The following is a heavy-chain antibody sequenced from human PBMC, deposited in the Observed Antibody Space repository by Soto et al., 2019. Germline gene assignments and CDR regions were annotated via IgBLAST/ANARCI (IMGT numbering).Heavy chain of an antibody. V-gene: IGHV1-18*01. CDR2: ISGYSGNT. D-gene: IGHD2-2*01. J-gene: IGHJ3*02. Sequence: QDQLVQSGAEVKKPGASVKVSCKASGYTFSNYGISWVRQAPGQGLAWMGWISGYSGNTNYAQKFQGRVTLTTDTSTSTAYLDLRSLRSDDTAVYYCARDWPGFCTSTNCRLGAFDIWGQGTMVTVSS. CDR1: GYTFSNYG. CDR3: ARDWPGFCTSTNCRLGAFDI.